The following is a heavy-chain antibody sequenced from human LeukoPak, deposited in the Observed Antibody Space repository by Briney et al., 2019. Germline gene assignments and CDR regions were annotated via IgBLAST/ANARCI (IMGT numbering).Heavy chain of an antibody. CDR2: IIPIFGTA. J-gene: IGHJ6*03. CDR3: ARVLREQQLAYYHYYMDV. CDR1: GGTFSSYA. D-gene: IGHD6-13*01. V-gene: IGHV1-69*05. Sequence: SVKVSCKASGGTFSSYAISWVRQAPGQGLEWMGGIIPIFGTANYAQKFQGRVTITTDESTSTAYMELSSLRSEDTAVYYCARVLREQQLAYYHYYMDVWGKGTTVTVSS.